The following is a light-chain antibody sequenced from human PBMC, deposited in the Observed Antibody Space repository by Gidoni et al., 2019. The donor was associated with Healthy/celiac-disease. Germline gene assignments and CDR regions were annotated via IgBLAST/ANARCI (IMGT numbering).Light chain of an antibody. J-gene: IGKJ4*01. Sequence: DIQLTQSPSCLSASVGDRVTITGRTSQGISSYLAWYQQKPGKAPKLLIYAASTLQSVVPSRFSGSGAGSEFTLTISSLQPVDFATYYCQQLNSYPTFGGGTKVEIK. CDR2: AAS. V-gene: IGKV1-9*01. CDR1: QGISSY. CDR3: QQLNSYPT.